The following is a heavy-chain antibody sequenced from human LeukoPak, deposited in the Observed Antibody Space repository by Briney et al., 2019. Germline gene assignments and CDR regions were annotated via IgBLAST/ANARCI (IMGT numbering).Heavy chain of an antibody. CDR2: ISGSGGST. V-gene: IGHV3-23*01. Sequence: GGSLRLSCAASGFTFSSYAMSWVRQAPGKGLEWVSAISGSGGSTYYADSVKGRFTISRDNSKNTLYLQMNSLRAEDTAVYYCAKDLGYCTNGVCYTFYYWGQGTLVTVSS. CDR1: GFTFSSYA. J-gene: IGHJ4*02. D-gene: IGHD2-8*01. CDR3: AKDLGYCTNGVCYTFYY.